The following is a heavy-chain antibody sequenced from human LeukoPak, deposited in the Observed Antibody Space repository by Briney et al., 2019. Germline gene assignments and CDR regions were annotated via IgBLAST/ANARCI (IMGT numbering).Heavy chain of an antibody. D-gene: IGHD3-10*01. V-gene: IGHV3-30-3*01. CDR1: GFTFSGYA. CDR2: ISYDGSNE. CDR3: ARVGYYASGPFSYFDY. Sequence: PGRSLRLSCAASGFTFSGYAMHWVRQAPGKGLEWVAVISYDGSNEYYADSVKGRFTISRDNSKNTLYPQMNSLSVEDTAAYYCARVGYYASGPFSYFDYWGQGTLVTVSP. J-gene: IGHJ4*02.